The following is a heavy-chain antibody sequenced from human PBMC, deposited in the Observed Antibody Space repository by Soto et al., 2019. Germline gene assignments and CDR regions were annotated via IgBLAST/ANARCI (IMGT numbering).Heavy chain of an antibody. CDR2: ISFDGINK. CDR3: VATTSYDYVWVSYRYWGDAFDL. Sequence: QVQLVESGGGVVQPGRSLRLSCAASGFIFSTYGMHWVRQAPGKGLEWVAVISFDGINKYSADSVKGRFSISRDNSKNTLYLQMNSLRADDTSVYYCVATTSYDYVWVSYRYWGDAFDLWGQGTMVSVSA. J-gene: IGHJ3*01. V-gene: IGHV3-30*03. CDR1: GFIFSTYG. D-gene: IGHD3-16*02.